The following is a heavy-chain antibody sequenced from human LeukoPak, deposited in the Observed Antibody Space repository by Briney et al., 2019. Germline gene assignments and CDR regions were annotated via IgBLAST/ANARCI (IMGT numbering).Heavy chain of an antibody. CDR2: IATDGGER. CDR3: ARARGDSSPASRYFDY. J-gene: IGHJ4*02. D-gene: IGHD5-18*01. CDR1: GFSFSYYV. V-gene: IGHV3-30-3*01. Sequence: PGGSLRLSCAGSGFSFSYYVIHWVRQAPGKGLEWVALIATDGGERYYADSVKGRFTISRDNSKNTLYVQMNSLRPEDTAIYYCARARGDSSPASRYFDYWGQGAPVTVSS.